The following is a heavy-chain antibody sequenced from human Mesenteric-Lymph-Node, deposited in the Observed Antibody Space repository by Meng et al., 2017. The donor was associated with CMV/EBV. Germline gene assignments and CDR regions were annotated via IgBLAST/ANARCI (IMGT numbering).Heavy chain of an antibody. CDR2: INPNSGGT. V-gene: IGHV1-2*02. CDR3: ARVRCPDSSSWTADYYYYGMDV. CDR1: GYTFTDFY. Sequence: ASVQVSCKASGYTFTDFYMHWVRQAPGQGLEWMGWINPNSGGTNYAQKFQGRLTMTRDTSISTAYMELSRLRSDDTAVYYCARVRCPDSSSWTADYYYYGMDVWGQGTTVTVSS. J-gene: IGHJ6*02. D-gene: IGHD6-13*01.